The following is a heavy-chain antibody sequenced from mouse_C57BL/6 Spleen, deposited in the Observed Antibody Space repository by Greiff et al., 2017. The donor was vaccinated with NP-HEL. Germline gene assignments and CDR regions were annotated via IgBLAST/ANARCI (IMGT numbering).Heavy chain of an antibody. Sequence: DVQLVESGGDLVKPGGSLKLSCAASGFTFSSYGMSWVRQTPDKRLEWVATISSGGSYTYYPDSVKGRFTISRDNAKNTLYLQMSSLKSEDTAMYYCARQPYGGDYFDYWGQGTTLTVSS. CDR1: GFTFSSYG. CDR3: ARQPYGGDYFDY. D-gene: IGHD1-1*01. V-gene: IGHV5-6*01. CDR2: ISSGGSYT. J-gene: IGHJ2*01.